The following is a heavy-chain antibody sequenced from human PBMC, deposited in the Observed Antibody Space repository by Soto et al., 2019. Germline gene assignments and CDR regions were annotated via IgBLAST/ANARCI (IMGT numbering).Heavy chain of an antibody. CDR2: VYHTGGN. J-gene: IGHJ3*01. V-gene: IGHV4-4*02. CDR1: GASVSTTCW. Sequence: QVYLQESGPGLVKPSGTLSLTCGVSGASVSTTCWWTRVRQPPGKDLEWIGDVYHTGGNNYNPSLMSRVTISLDKSKNQFSLYMISVTAADTAIYYCAYSTGWYRLDVWGQGTMVIVSS. D-gene: IGHD6-19*01. CDR3: AYSTGWYRLDV.